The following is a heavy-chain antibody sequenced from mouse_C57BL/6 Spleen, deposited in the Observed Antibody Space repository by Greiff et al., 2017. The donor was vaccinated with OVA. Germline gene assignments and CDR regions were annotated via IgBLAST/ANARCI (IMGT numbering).Heavy chain of an antibody. V-gene: IGHV1-18*01. J-gene: IGHJ3*01. D-gene: IGHD1-1*01. CDR1: GYTFTDYN. CDR2: INPNNGGT. CDR3: ARGHYGSSYGFAY. Sequence: EVKLQESGPELVKPGASVKIPCKASGYTFTDYNMDWVKQSHGKSLEWIGDINPNNGGTIYNQKFKGKATLTVDKSSSTAYMELRSLTSEDTAVYYCARGHYGSSYGFAYWGQGTLVTVSA.